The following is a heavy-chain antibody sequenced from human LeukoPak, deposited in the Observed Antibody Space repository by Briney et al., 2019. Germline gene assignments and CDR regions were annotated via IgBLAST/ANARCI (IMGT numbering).Heavy chain of an antibody. CDR3: ARGTIFGVVMDV. V-gene: IGHV4-59*01. D-gene: IGHD3-3*01. Sequence: PSETLSLTCTVSGGSISSYYWSWIRQPPGKWLEWIWYLYYGGSTIYNPSLKSRVTISVDTSKNQFSLKLTSVTAADTAVYYCARGTIFGVVMDVWGQGTTVTVSS. CDR2: LYYGGST. CDR1: GGSISSYY. J-gene: IGHJ6*02.